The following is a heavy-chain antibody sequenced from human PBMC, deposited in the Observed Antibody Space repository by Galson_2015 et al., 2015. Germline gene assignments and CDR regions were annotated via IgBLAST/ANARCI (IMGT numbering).Heavy chain of an antibody. Sequence: SLRLSCAASGFTFSSYSMNWVRQAPGKGLEWVSSISSSSSYIYYADSVKGRFTISRDNAKNSLYLQMNSLRAEDTAVYYCARYVGALDAFDIRGQGTMVTVSS. V-gene: IGHV3-21*01. D-gene: IGHD3-16*01. CDR1: GFTFSSYS. CDR3: ARYVGALDAFDI. CDR2: ISSSSSYI. J-gene: IGHJ3*02.